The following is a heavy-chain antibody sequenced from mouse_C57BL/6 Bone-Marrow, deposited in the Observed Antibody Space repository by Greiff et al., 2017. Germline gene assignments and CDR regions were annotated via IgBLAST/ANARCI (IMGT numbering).Heavy chain of an antibody. J-gene: IGHJ4*01. V-gene: IGHV1-80*01. Sequence: VQLQQSGAELVKPGASVKISCKASGYAFSSYWMNWVKQRPGQGLEWIGQIYPGDGDTNYNGKFKGKATLTADKSSSTAYMQLSSLTSEDSAVYFCARSEIYYYGSSYAMDYWGQGTSVTVSS. CDR1: GYAFSSYW. D-gene: IGHD1-1*01. CDR3: ARSEIYYYGSSYAMDY. CDR2: IYPGDGDT.